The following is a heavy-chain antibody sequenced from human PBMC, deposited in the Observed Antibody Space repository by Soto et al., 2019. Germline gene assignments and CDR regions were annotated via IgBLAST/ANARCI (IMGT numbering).Heavy chain of an antibody. V-gene: IGHV1-2*04. CDR2: ISPSNGGT. CDR3: ARDLAVSGDYIFDY. J-gene: IGHJ4*02. D-gene: IGHD4-17*01. CDR1: GYTFTGYY. Sequence: ASVKVSCKASGYTFTGYYLHWLRQAPGQGLEWVGWISPSNGGTKYAQKFQGWVTLTRDTSINTAYMDLSRLRSDDTAVYCCARDLAVSGDYIFDYWGQGTVVTVSS.